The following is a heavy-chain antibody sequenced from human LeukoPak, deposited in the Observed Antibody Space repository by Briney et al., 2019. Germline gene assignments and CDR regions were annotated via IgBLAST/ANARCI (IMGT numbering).Heavy chain of an antibody. D-gene: IGHD3-10*01. V-gene: IGHV3-30*04. J-gene: IGHJ6*02. CDR2: ISYDGSNK. Sequence: PGGSLRLSCAASGFTFSSYAMHWVRQAPGKGLEWVAVISYDGSNKYYADSVKGRFTISRDNSKNTLYLRMNSLRAEDTAVYYCARGAPINYYGSGSHGPIYYYYGMDVWGQGTTVTVSS. CDR1: GFTFSSYA. CDR3: ARGAPINYYGSGSHGPIYYYYGMDV.